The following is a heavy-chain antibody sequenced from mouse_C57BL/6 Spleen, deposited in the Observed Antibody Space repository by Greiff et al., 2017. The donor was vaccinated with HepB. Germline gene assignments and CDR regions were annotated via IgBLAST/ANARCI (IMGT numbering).Heavy chain of an antibody. J-gene: IGHJ2*01. CDR2: IDPSDSYT. Sequence: QVQLQQPGAELVKPGASVKLSCKASGYTFTSYWMQWVKQRPGQGLEWIGEIDPSDSYTNYNQKFKGKATLTVDTSSSTAYMQLNSLTSEDSAVYDCARRYYSIYDYDYWGQGTTLTVSS. V-gene: IGHV1-50*01. D-gene: IGHD2-5*01. CDR3: ARRYYSIYDYDY. CDR1: GYTFTSYW.